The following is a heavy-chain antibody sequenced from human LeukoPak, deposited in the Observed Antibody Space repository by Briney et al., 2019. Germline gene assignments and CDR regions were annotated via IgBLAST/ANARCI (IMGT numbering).Heavy chain of an antibody. D-gene: IGHD3-3*01. CDR2: ISSSGSTI. J-gene: IGHJ3*02. V-gene: IGHV3-48*03. CDR3: ARVFGNAFDI. Sequence: PGGSLRLSCAASGFTFSSCEMNWVRQAPGKGLEWVSYISSSGSTIYYADSVKGRFTISRDNAKNSLYLQMNSLRAEDTAVYYCARVFGNAFDIWGQGTMVTVSS. CDR1: GFTFSSCE.